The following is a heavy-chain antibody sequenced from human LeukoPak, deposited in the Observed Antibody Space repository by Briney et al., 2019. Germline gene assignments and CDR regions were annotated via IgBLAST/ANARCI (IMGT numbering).Heavy chain of an antibody. Sequence: PGGSLRLSCAASGFTFSSYGMHWVRQAPGKGLEWVAVISYDGSNKYYADSVKGRFTISRDNSKNTLYLQMNSLRAEDTAVYYCANRDYYDSSGYSIDYWGQGTLVTVSS. CDR3: ANRDYYDSSGYSIDY. CDR1: GFTFSSYG. J-gene: IGHJ4*02. CDR2: ISYDGSNK. D-gene: IGHD3-22*01. V-gene: IGHV3-30*18.